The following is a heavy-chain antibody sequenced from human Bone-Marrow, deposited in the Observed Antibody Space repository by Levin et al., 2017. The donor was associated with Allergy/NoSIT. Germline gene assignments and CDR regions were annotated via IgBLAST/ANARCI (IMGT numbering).Heavy chain of an antibody. V-gene: IGHV4-31*03. Sequence: KTSETLSLTCTVSGDSISSGGYYWSWIRQHPGKGLEWIGHIYYSGSTEYNPSLKSRVTISVDTSKSQFSLKLSSVTAADTAVYYCARDGGYFGSGSYSNWGQGTRVTVSS. CDR3: ARDGGYFGSGSYSN. CDR1: GDSISSGGYY. D-gene: IGHD3-10*01. CDR2: IYYSGST. J-gene: IGHJ4*02.